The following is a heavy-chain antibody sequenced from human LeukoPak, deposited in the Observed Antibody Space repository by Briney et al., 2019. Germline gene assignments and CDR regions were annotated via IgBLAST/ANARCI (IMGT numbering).Heavy chain of an antibody. J-gene: IGHJ4*02. D-gene: IGHD1-14*01. Sequence: SETLSLTCAVYGGSFRGYYWSWIRQPPGKGLEWIGEINHSGSTNYNPSLKSRVTISVDTSKNQFSLKLSSVTAADTAVYYCARVLTGLYYFDYWGQGTLVTVSS. CDR2: INHSGST. CDR1: GGSFRGYY. CDR3: ARVLTGLYYFDY. V-gene: IGHV4-34*01.